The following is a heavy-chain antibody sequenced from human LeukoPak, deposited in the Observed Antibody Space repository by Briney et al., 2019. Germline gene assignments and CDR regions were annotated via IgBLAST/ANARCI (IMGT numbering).Heavy chain of an antibody. CDR1: GGSISSYY. CDR3: ARDSVGGLLRDY. V-gene: IGHV4-59*12. Sequence: PSETLSLTCTVSGGSISSYYWSWIRQPPGKGLEWIGYIYYSGSTNYNPSLKSRVTISVDTSKNQFSLKLSSVTAADTAVYYCARDSVGGLLRDYWGQGTLVTVSS. CDR2: IYYSGST. J-gene: IGHJ4*02. D-gene: IGHD3-10*01.